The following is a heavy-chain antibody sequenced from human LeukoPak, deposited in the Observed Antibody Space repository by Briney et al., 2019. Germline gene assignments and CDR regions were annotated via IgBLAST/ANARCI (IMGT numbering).Heavy chain of an antibody. CDR1: GFTFSNYA. V-gene: IGHV3-23*01. CDR3: AKVYGSGSYGVYFQH. D-gene: IGHD3-10*01. J-gene: IGHJ1*01. Sequence: GGSLRLSCAASGFTFSNYAMSWVRQAPGKRLEWVSAISGSGGSTNYVDSVKGRFTISRDNSKNTLYLQMNSLRAEDTAVYYCAKVYGSGSYGVYFQHWGQGTLVTVSS. CDR2: ISGSGGST.